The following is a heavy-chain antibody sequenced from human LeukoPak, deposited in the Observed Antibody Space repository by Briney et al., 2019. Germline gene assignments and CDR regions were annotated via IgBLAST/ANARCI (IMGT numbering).Heavy chain of an antibody. CDR1: GYTFTSYG. J-gene: IGHJ4*02. D-gene: IGHD4-17*01. Sequence: GPSVKVSCKASGYTFTSYGISWVRQAPGQGLEWMGWISAYNGNTNYAQKLQGRVTMTTDTSTSTAYMELRSLRSDDTAVYYCAREDGDYEAIHDDYWGQGTLVTVSS. V-gene: IGHV1-18*01. CDR2: ISAYNGNT. CDR3: AREDGDYEAIHDDY.